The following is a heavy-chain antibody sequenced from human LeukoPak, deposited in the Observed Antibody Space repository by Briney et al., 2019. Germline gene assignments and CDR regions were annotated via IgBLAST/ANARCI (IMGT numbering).Heavy chain of an antibody. CDR2: IYYSGST. J-gene: IGHJ4*02. CDR1: GGSISSYY. D-gene: IGHD1-1*01. Sequence: SETLSLTCTVSGGSISSYYWSWIRQPPGKGLEWIGYIYYSGSTNYNPSLKSRVTISVDTSKNQFSLKLSSVTAADTAVYYCARTPRNAFIGYWGQGTLVTVSS. CDR3: ARTPRNAFIGY. V-gene: IGHV4-59*01.